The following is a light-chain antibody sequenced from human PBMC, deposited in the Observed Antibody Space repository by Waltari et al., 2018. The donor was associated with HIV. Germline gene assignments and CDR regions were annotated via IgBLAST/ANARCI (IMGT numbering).Light chain of an antibody. CDR3: LQDYNYHLLT. V-gene: IGKV1-6*01. Sequence: AIQMTQSPSSLSASVGDRVTITCRASQGIRNDLGWYQQKPGKAPKLLIYAASSLQSGVPSRFSGSGSGTDFTLTISSLQPEDFATYYCLQDYNYHLLTFGGGTKVEIK. CDR1: QGIRND. CDR2: AAS. J-gene: IGKJ4*01.